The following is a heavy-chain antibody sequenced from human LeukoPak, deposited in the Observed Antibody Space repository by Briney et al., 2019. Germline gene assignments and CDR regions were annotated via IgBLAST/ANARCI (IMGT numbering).Heavy chain of an antibody. CDR2: INHSGST. CDR1: GGSFSGYY. CDR3: ARGSGDSSGYFGLGAFDI. J-gene: IGHJ3*02. Sequence: SETLSLTCAVYGGSFSGYYWSWIRQPPGKGLEWIGEINHSGSTYHNPFLKSRVAISVDTSKNHFSLKLSSVTAADTAVYYCARGSGDSSGYFGLGAFDIWGRGTMVTVSS. V-gene: IGHV4-34*01. D-gene: IGHD3-22*01.